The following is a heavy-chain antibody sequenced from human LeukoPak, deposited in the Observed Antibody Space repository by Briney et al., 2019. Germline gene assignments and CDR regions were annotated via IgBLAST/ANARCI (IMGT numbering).Heavy chain of an antibody. Sequence: XESLKISCKGSGYSFTSYWIGWVRQMPGKGLEWMGIIYPGDSDTRYSPSFQGQVTISADKSISTAYLEWSSLKASDTAMYYCARRFPEGPCSTSCYRGGAFDIWGQGTMVTVSS. J-gene: IGHJ3*02. V-gene: IGHV5-51*01. CDR1: GYSFTSYW. CDR3: ARRFPEGPCSTSCYRGGAFDI. CDR2: IYPGDSDT. D-gene: IGHD2-2*01.